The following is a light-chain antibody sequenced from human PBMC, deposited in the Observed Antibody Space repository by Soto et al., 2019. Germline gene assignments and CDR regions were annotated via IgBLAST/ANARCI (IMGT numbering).Light chain of an antibody. CDR2: AAS. Sequence: DIQMTQSPSSLSASVGDRVTITCRARQSISSYLNWYQQKPGKAPKLLIYAASSLQSGVPSRFSGSGSGTDFTLTISSLQPEDFATYSCQQSYSTPLTFGGGTQVEIK. V-gene: IGKV1-39*01. CDR3: QQSYSTPLT. CDR1: QSISSY. J-gene: IGKJ4*01.